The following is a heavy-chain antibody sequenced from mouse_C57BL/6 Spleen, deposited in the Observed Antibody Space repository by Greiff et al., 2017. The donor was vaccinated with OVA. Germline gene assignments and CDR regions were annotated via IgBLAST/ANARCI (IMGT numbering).Heavy chain of an antibody. V-gene: IGHV14-4*01. J-gene: IGHJ4*01. CDR1: GFNIKDDY. Sequence: EVQLVESGAELVRPGASVKLSCTASGFNIKDDYMHWVKQRPEQGLEWIGWIDPENGDTEYASKFQGKATITADTSSNTAYLQLSSLTSEDTAVYYCVIAPITTVGDYWGQGTSVTVSS. CDR2: IDPENGDT. CDR3: VIAPITTVGDY. D-gene: IGHD1-1*01.